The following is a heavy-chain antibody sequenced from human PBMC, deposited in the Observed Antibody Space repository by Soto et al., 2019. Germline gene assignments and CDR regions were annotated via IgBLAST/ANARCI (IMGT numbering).Heavy chain of an antibody. CDR1: SGSVSSNNYY. CDR2: IYYSGST. CDR3: ARGHEGPVDY. J-gene: IGHJ4*02. Sequence: QVQLQESGPGLVKPSETLSLTCTVSSGSVSSNNYYWSWIRQPPGMGLEWIGYIYYSGSTNYNPSLKSRVTISVDTSKNQFSLKLSSVTAADTAVYYCARGHEGPVDYWGQGTLVTVSS. V-gene: IGHV4-61*01.